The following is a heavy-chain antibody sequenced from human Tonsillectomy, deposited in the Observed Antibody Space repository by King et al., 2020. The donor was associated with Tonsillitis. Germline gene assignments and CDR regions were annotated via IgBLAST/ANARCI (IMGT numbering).Heavy chain of an antibody. Sequence: VQLVESGGGLVQPGGSLRLSCAASGFTVSSNYMSWVRQAPGKGLEWVSVIYGGGRTYYADSVKGRFTISRDNSKNTLHLQMNSLRAEDTAVYYCARDPNKVAVAGYFDCWGQGTLVTVSS. CDR2: IYGGGRT. CDR3: ARDPNKVAVAGYFDC. D-gene: IGHD6-19*01. CDR1: GFTVSSNY. J-gene: IGHJ4*02. V-gene: IGHV3-66*01.